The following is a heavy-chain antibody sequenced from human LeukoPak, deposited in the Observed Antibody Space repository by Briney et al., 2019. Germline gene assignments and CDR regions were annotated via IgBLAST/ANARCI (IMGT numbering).Heavy chain of an antibody. D-gene: IGHD2-2*01. V-gene: IGHV3-23*01. CDR3: AKEREVPAGSPSYEGMDV. CDR2: ITGSGGAT. CDR1: GFTFSSYA. J-gene: IGHJ6*02. Sequence: GGSLRLSCAASGFTFSSYAMSWVRQAPGKGLEWVSAITGSGGATYYADSVKGRFTISRDNSKNTLYLQMNSLRTEDTAVYFCAKEREVPAGSPSYEGMDVWGQGTTVTVSS.